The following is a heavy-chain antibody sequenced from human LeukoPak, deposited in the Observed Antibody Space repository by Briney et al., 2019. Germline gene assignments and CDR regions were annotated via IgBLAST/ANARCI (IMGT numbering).Heavy chain of an antibody. CDR1: GGSFSGYY. J-gene: IGHJ4*02. D-gene: IGHD6-13*01. CDR2: INHSGST. Sequence: SETLSLTCAVYGGSFSGYYWSWIRQPPGKGLEWIGEINHSGSTNYNPSLKSRVTISVDTSKNQFSLKLSSVTAADTAVYYCARAGGSMQQLTYWGQGTLVTVSS. V-gene: IGHV4-34*01. CDR3: ARAGGSMQQLTY.